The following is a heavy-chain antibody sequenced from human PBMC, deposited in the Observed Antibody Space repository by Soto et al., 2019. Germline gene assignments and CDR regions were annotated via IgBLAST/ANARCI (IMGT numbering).Heavy chain of an antibody. J-gene: IGHJ3*02. CDR1: GGTFSSYA. CDR2: IIPIFGTA. CDR3: AKDLDNWNYGSFDI. V-gene: IGHV1-69*13. D-gene: IGHD1-7*01. Sequence: ASVKVSCKASGGTFSSYAISWVRQAPGQGLEWMGGIIPIFGTANYAQKFQGRVTITADESTSTAYMELSSLRSEDTAVYYCAKDLDNWNYGSFDIWGQGTMVTVS.